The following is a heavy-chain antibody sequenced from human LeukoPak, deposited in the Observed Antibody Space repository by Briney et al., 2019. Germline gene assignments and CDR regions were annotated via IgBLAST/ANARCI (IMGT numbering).Heavy chain of an antibody. Sequence: GGSLRLSCAASGFTVSSSYMSWVRQAPGKGLEWVSVIYSGGSTYYADSVRGRFTISRDNSKKTLYLQMNSLRAEDTAVYYCAAHSSGWSDYWGQGTLVTVSS. D-gene: IGHD6-19*01. V-gene: IGHV3-66*01. CDR3: AAHSSGWSDY. J-gene: IGHJ4*02. CDR1: GFTVSSSY. CDR2: IYSGGST.